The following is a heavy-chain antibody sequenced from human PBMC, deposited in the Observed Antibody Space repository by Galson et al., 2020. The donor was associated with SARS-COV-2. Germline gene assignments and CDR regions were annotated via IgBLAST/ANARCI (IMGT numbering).Heavy chain of an antibody. J-gene: IGHJ3*02. V-gene: IGHV3-53*01. Sequence: METGGSLRLSCAASGLTVRDQYMSWVRQAPGKGLQWVAVVYSGGSTYYADSVKGRFTISRVSSKNTVYLQMNSLRADDTAVYYCVSLYGDYVKAFDIWGQGTVVAVSA. CDR1: GLTVRDQY. D-gene: IGHD4-17*01. CDR3: VSLYGDYVKAFDI. CDR2: VYSGGST.